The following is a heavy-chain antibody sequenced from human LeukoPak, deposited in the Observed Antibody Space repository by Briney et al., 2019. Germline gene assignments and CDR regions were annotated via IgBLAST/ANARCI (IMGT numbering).Heavy chain of an antibody. Sequence: GGSLRLSCAVSGFTFSSYSMNWVRQAPGKGLEWVSSVSSSSNYIYYADSVKGRFTISRDNAKNSLYLQMNSLRAEDTAVYYCACNRWLQSPFDYWGQGTLVTVSS. CDR2: VSSSSNYI. CDR3: ACNRWLQSPFDY. V-gene: IGHV3-21*01. CDR1: GFTFSSYS. D-gene: IGHD5-24*01. J-gene: IGHJ4*02.